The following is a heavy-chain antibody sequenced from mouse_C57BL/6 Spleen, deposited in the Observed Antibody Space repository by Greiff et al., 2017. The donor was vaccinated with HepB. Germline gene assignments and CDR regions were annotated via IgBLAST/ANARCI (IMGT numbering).Heavy chain of an antibody. V-gene: IGHV7-3*01. CDR2: IRNKANGYTT. Sequence: EVQLVESGGGLVQPGGSLSLSCAASGFTFTDYYMSWVRQPPGKALEWLGFIRNKANGYTTEYSASVKGRFTISRDNSQSILYLQMNALRAEDSATYYCASGIYYGFAYWGQGTLVTVSA. CDR1: GFTFTDYY. D-gene: IGHD2-1*01. J-gene: IGHJ3*01. CDR3: ASGIYYGFAY.